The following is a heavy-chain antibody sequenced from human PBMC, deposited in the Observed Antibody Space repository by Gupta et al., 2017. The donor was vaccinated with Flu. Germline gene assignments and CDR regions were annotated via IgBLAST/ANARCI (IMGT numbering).Heavy chain of an antibody. CDR2: INPSDSAT. V-gene: IGHV5-51*01. CDR3: ARQKNMNTYRPSAFPDY. Sequence: EVQLVQSGAEVKQQGEYLKISCPGSGYSFTNYWIDWVRQMPGKGREWMGIINPSDSATTYSPSFQGLVTISSDKSINTAYLQWASLKASDTAIYDCARQKNMNTYRPSAFPDYWGQGARVT. J-gene: IGHJ4*02. D-gene: IGHD3-16*01. CDR1: GYSFTNYW.